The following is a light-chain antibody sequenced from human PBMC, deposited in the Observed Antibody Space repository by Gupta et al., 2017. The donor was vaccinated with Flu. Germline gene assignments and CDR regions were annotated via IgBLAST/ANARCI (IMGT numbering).Light chain of an antibody. V-gene: IGKV3-11*01. J-gene: IGKJ2*02. CDR1: QSVGMY. CDR2: DAS. CDR3: QQHNNCPPWT. Sequence: EIVVTQSPATLSSSPGERATLTCRTSQSVGMYLDWYQQKPGQAPRLLIYDASHWHRGIPSRFSGSGYGTDFTVTISSREPEDFAVYYCQQHNNCPPWTFGQGTKLDIK.